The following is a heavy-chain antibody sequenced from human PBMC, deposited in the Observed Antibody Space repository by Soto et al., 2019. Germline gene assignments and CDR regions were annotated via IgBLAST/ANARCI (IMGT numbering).Heavy chain of an antibody. CDR1: GGSISSYY. Sequence: SETLSLTCTVSGGSISSYYWSWIRQPPGKGLEWIGYIYYSGSTNYNPSLKSRVTISVDTSKNQFSLKLSSVTAADTAVYYCARQADDFWSGYYREYNWFDPWGQGTLVTVSS. V-gene: IGHV4-59*08. CDR2: IYYSGST. J-gene: IGHJ5*02. CDR3: ARQADDFWSGYYREYNWFDP. D-gene: IGHD3-3*01.